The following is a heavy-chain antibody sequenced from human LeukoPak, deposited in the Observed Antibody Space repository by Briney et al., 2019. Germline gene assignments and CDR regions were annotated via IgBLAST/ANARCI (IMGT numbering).Heavy chain of an antibody. J-gene: IGHJ4*02. CDR2: IYYSGST. CDR1: GGSFSGYY. Sequence: SETLSLTCAVYGGSFSGYYWSWIRQPPGKGLEWIGYIYYSGSTNYNPSLKSRVTISVDTSKNQFSLKLSSVAAADTAVYYCARAPDFDYWGQGTLVTVSS. V-gene: IGHV4-59*01. CDR3: ARAPDFDY.